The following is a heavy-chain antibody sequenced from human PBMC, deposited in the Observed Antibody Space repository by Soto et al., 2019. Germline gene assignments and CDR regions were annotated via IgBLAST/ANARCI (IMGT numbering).Heavy chain of an antibody. Sequence: PSETLSLTCTVSGGSVSSGSYYWSWIRQPPGKGLEWIGYIYYSGSTNYNPSLKSRVTISVDTSKNQFSLKLSSVTAADTAVYYCAGYVFRGAARYYNDMHAWRQATTV. CDR3: AGYVFRGAARYYNDMHA. V-gene: IGHV4-61*01. D-gene: IGHD3-16*01. J-gene: IGHJ6*02. CDR1: GGSVSSGSYY. CDR2: IYYSGST.